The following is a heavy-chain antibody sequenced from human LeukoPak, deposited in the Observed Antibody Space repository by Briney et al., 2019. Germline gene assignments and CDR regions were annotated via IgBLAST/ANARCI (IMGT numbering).Heavy chain of an antibody. Sequence: GGSLRLSCAASGFAFSTYDMHWVRQATGKGLEWVSAIGVAGDTYYPGSVKGRFTISRENAKNSLYLQMNSLRAGDTAVYYCARVFVHAFDIWGQGTMVTVSS. CDR3: ARVFVHAFDI. V-gene: IGHV3-13*04. D-gene: IGHD6-6*01. CDR1: GFAFSTYD. J-gene: IGHJ3*02. CDR2: IGVAGDT.